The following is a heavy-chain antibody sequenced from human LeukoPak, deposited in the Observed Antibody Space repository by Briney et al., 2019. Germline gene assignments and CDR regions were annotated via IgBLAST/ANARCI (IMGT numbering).Heavy chain of an antibody. D-gene: IGHD4-17*01. J-gene: IGHJ2*01. V-gene: IGHV3-13*01. CDR2: IGTAGDT. CDR3: ARGGYYGGNHGYFDL. CDR1: GFTFSSYD. Sequence: GGSLRLSCAASGFTFSSYDMHLVRQATGKGLEWVSAIGTAGDTYYPGSVKGRFTISRENAKSSLYLQMNSLRAGDTAVYYCARGGYYGGNHGYFDLWGRGTLVTVSS.